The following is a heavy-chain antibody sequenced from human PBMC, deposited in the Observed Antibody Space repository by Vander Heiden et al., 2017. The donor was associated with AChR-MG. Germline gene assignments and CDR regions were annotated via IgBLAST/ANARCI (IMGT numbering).Heavy chain of an antibody. J-gene: IGHJ5*02. CDR3: ARGGLVVVVAAEFDP. CDR2: IYYSGST. D-gene: IGHD2-15*01. Sequence: QVQLQESGPGLVKPSETLSLTCTVSGGSVSSGSYYWSWIRQPPGKGLEWIGYIYYSGSTNYNPSLKSRVTISVDTSKNQFSLKLSSVTAADTAVYYCARGGLVVVVAAEFDPWGQGTLVTVSS. CDR1: GGSVSSGSYY. V-gene: IGHV4-61*01.